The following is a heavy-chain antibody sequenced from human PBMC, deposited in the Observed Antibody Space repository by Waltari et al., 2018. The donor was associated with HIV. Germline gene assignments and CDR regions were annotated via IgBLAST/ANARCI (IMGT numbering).Heavy chain of an antibody. CDR3: ARDTPYNWNYPGGYFDY. J-gene: IGHJ4*02. CDR1: GFTFSSYS. Sequence: EVQLVESGGGLVQPGGSLRLSCAASGFTFSSYSMHWVRQAPGKGLEWVSYISSSSSTIYYADSVKGRFTISRDNAKNSLYLQMNSLRAEDTAVYYCARDTPYNWNYPGGYFDYWGQGTLVTVSS. V-gene: IGHV3-48*04. CDR2: ISSSSSTI. D-gene: IGHD1-7*01.